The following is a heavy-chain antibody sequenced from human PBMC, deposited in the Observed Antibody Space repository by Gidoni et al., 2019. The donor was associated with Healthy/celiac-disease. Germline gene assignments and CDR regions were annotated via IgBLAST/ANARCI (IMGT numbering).Heavy chain of an antibody. CDR2: IIPIFGTA. CDR3: ARVLWFGELLFSAYYYYGMDV. J-gene: IGHJ6*02. Sequence: QVQLVQSGAEVKKPGSSVKVSCKASGGTFSSYAISWVRQAPGQGLEWMGGIIPIFGTANYAQKFQGRVTITADKSTSTAYMELSSLRSEDTAVYYCARVLWFGELLFSAYYYYGMDVWGQGTTVTVSS. D-gene: IGHD3-10*01. V-gene: IGHV1-69*06. CDR1: GGTFSSYA.